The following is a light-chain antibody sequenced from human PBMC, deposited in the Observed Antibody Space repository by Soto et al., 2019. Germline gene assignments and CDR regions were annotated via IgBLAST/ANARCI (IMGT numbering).Light chain of an antibody. CDR2: GAS. CDR3: XQYNNWPPIT. V-gene: IGKV3-15*01. CDR1: QSVSSN. Sequence: EIVMTQSPATLSVSPGERATLSCRASQSVSSNLAWYQQKPGQAPRLLIYGASTRATGIPARFSGSGSGTXXXXXXSXXXSEXFAXYXCXQYNNWPPITFGQGTRLEIK. J-gene: IGKJ5*01.